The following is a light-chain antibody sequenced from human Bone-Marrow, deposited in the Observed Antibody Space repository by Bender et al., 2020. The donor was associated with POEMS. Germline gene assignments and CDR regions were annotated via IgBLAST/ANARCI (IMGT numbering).Light chain of an antibody. CDR2: NNT. J-gene: IGLJ1*01. Sequence: QSVLTQPPSASGTPGQRVTISCSGSSSNIGRDNVYWYQQLPGTAPKLLIYNNTQRPSGVPDRFSGSKSDTSASLAISGLRSEDDADYYCVAWDNSLSAYVFGAGTKLTVL. CDR3: VAWDNSLSAYV. V-gene: IGLV1-47*01. CDR1: SSNIGRDN.